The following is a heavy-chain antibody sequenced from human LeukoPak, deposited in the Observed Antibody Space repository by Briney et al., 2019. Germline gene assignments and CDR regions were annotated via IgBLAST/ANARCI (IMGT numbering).Heavy chain of an antibody. Sequence: ASVKVSCKASGYTFTGYYMHWVRQAPGQGLEWMGWINPNSGGTNYAQKFQGWVTMTRDTSISTAYMELSRLRSDDTAVYYCARDPTATSGYSSAGYYFDYWGQGTLVTVSS. CDR3: ARDPTATSGYSSAGYYFDY. CDR1: GYTFTGYY. J-gene: IGHJ4*02. CDR2: INPNSGGT. D-gene: IGHD6-19*01. V-gene: IGHV1-2*04.